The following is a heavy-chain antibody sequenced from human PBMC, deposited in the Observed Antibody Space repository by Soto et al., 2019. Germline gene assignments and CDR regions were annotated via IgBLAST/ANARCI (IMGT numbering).Heavy chain of an antibody. CDR1: GYTFTSYG. CDR2: ISAYNGNT. CDR3: ARDRRRSGLPHVDY. D-gene: IGHD6-19*01. Sequence: ASVKVSCKASGYTFTSYGISWVRQAPGQGLEWMGWISAYNGNTNYAQKLQGRVTMTTDTSTSTAYMELRSLRSDDTAVYYCARDRRRSGLPHVDYWGQGTLVTVSS. V-gene: IGHV1-18*01. J-gene: IGHJ4*02.